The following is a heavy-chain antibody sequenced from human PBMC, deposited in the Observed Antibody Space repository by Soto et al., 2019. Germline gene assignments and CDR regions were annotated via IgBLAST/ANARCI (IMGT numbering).Heavy chain of an antibody. D-gene: IGHD4-17*01. CDR2: ISAYSGNT. V-gene: IGHV1-18*04. CDR1: GYTFTTYG. CDR3: ARVVKAGDYGDYGRYYFVY. J-gene: IGHJ4*01. Sequence: ASVKVSCKASGYTFTTYGITWVRQAPGQGLEWMGWISAYSGNTNYAQKLQGRLTVTTDTSTNTAYMDLRSLRSDDTAVYYCARVVKAGDYGDYGRYYFVYWGHVALFT.